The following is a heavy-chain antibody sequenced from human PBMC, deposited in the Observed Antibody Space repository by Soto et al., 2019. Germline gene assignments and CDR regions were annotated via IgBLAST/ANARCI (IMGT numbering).Heavy chain of an antibody. CDR1: GGSISSYW. V-gene: IGHV4-4*07. D-gene: IGHD1-26*01. J-gene: IGHJ4*02. CDR2: IYTSGTT. CDR3: AREGSGSLYVDY. Sequence: SETLSLTCIVSGGSISSYWWSWIRQSAGKGLEWIGRIYTSGTTTYNPSLRSRVTMSVDTSKNQFSLRLYTVTAAATAIYFCAREGSGSLYVDYWGRGTLVTVSS.